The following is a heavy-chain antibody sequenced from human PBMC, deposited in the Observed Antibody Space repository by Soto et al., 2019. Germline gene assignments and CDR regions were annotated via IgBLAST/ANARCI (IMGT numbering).Heavy chain of an antibody. CDR3: ARQRTTVVTQAYFDH. CDR1: GGSISSGGYY. Sequence: SETLSLTCTVSGGSISSGGYYWSWIRQHPGKGLEWIGYIYYSGRTYYNPSFKSRVTISIDTSKNQFSLKLSSVTATDTAVYYCARQRTTVVTQAYFDHWGQGALVTVSS. V-gene: IGHV4-30-4*08. CDR2: IYYSGRT. D-gene: IGHD2-21*02. J-gene: IGHJ4*02.